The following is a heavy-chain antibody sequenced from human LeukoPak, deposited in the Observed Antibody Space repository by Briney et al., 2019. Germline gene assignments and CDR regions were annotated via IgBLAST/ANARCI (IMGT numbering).Heavy chain of an antibody. Sequence: SETLSLTCDVSGDSISSGYYWGWIRQPPGKGLDWIGTIYHIGITYYNPSLKSRATISADTAKNQFSLTLNSVTAADTAVYYCARNSTSWSFDLWGRGTLVTVSS. D-gene: IGHD3-10*01. CDR1: GDSISSGYY. CDR2: IYHIGIT. CDR3: ARNSTSWSFDL. V-gene: IGHV4-38-2*01. J-gene: IGHJ2*01.